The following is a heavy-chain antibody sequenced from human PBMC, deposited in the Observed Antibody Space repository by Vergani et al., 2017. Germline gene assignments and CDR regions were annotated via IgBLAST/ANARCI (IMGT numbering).Heavy chain of an antibody. CDR1: NFFISSNAYY. J-gene: IGHJ4*02. Sequence: QVQLKESGPGLVKPSETLSLTCTVSNFFISSNAYYWGWIRQTPGMGLEWIGSLHHNGATSHNPSLRSRVTMSVDTSKNQFSLSLNSVTAADTAIYYCARDERRPWSNSWARFEYWGLGIPVTVSS. D-gene: IGHD6-13*01. CDR3: ARDERRPWSNSWARFEY. V-gene: IGHV4-38-2*02. CDR2: LHHNGAT.